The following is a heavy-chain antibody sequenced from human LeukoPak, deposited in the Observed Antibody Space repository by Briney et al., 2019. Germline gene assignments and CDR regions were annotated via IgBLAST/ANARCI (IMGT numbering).Heavy chain of an antibody. CDR1: GGTFSSYA. Sequence: SVKVSCKASGGTFSSYAISWVRQAPGQGLEWMGRIIPILGIANYAQKFQGRVTITADKSTSTAYMELSSLRSEDTAVYYCAREPTATYYYDSSGYTWGQGTLVTVSS. CDR3: AREPTATYYYDSSGYT. V-gene: IGHV1-69*04. D-gene: IGHD3-22*01. J-gene: IGHJ5*02. CDR2: IIPILGIA.